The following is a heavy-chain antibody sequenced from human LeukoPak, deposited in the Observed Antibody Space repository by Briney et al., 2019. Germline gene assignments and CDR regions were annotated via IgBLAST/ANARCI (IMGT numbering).Heavy chain of an antibody. D-gene: IGHD3-22*01. CDR1: GVTFKSYA. Sequence: GGSLTLSCSASGVTFKSYAMPGVPPAPERGLVGVSTISSSGGGTFSADSVKGRFTISRDNSKNTLYLQMNSLTVEDTAVYYCAKVMIAFNAFDYWGQGTLVTVSS. CDR3: AKVMIAFNAFDY. CDR2: ISSSGGGT. J-gene: IGHJ4*02. V-gene: IGHV3-23*01.